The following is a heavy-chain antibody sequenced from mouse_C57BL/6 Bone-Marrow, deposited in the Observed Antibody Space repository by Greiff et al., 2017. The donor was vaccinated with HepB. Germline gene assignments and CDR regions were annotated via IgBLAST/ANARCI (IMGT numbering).Heavy chain of an antibody. CDR3: ARYSSGYNVFFAY. D-gene: IGHD3-2*02. CDR1: GYTFTSYW. Sequence: VQLQQSGAELAKPGASVKLSCKASGYTFTSYWMHWVKQRPGQGLEWIGYINPSSGYTKYNQKFKDKATLTADKSSSTAYMQLSSLTYEDSAVYYCARYSSGYNVFFAYWGQGTLVTVSA. J-gene: IGHJ3*01. CDR2: INPSSGYT. V-gene: IGHV1-7*01.